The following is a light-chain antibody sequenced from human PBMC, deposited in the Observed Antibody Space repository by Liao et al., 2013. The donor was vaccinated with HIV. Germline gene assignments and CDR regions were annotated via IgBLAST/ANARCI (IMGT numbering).Light chain of an antibody. CDR1: YLGDKY. J-gene: IGLJ2*01. CDR2: QDN. CDR3: QAWDRNTAI. V-gene: IGLV3-1*01. Sequence: SSELTQSPSVSVSPGQTASITCSGDYLGDKYASWYQHKPGQAPVLVIYQDNKRPSGIPDRFSGSNSGNTATLTISGTQTIDEGDYYCQAWDRNTAIFGGGTKLTVL.